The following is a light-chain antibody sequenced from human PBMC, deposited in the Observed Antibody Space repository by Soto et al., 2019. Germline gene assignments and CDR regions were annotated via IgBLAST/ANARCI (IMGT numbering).Light chain of an antibody. Sequence: EIVLTQSPGSLSLSPGERATLSCRASQSVDNNYLAWYQQKPGQAPRLLIYGASTRATGIPNRFSGSGSGTDFTLTISRLEPEDFAVYFCQQYGTSPGLFTFGPGTTVDIK. V-gene: IGKV3-20*01. J-gene: IGKJ3*01. CDR3: QQYGTSPGLFT. CDR2: GAS. CDR1: QSVDNNY.